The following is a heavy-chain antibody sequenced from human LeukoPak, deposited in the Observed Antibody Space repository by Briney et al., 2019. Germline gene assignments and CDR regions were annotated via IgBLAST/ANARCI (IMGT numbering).Heavy chain of an antibody. J-gene: IGHJ4*02. CDR1: GGSFSGYY. Sequence: PSETLSLTCAVYGGSFSGYYWSWIRQPPGKGLEWIGEINHSGSTNYNPSLKGRVTISVDTSKNQFSLKLSSVTAADTAVYYCARDTPRVGAHYWGQGTLVTVSS. V-gene: IGHV4-34*01. CDR3: ARDTPRVGAHY. CDR2: INHSGST.